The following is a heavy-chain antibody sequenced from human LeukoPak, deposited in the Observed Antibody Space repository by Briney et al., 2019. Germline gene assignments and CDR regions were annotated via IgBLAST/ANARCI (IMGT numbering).Heavy chain of an antibody. CDR1: GYTFTSYD. CDR3: ARGHYFDTFDI. D-gene: IGHD3-10*01. V-gene: IGHV1-8*01. Sequence: ASVKVSCKASGYTFTSYDISWVRQATGQGLEWMGWMNPNSGDTVYAQKFQGRVTMTRNTSINTAYMELSSLRSEDTAVYFCARGHYFDTFDIWGQGTRVSVSS. J-gene: IGHJ3*02. CDR2: MNPNSGDT.